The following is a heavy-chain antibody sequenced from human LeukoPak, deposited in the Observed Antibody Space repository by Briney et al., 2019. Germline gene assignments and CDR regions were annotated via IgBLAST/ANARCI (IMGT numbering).Heavy chain of an antibody. CDR1: GFTFSSLN. Sequence: GGALTLSCAASGFTFSSLNMNWLRQAPGKAMEWVSSITSNGSHIFYAHSVRGRFAISRDNAKNSLYLQMDSLGPDDTAVYYCARDPYSGNYGNDYYYYMDVWGKGTTVTISS. V-gene: IGHV3-21*01. CDR2: ITSNGSHI. CDR3: ARDPYSGNYGNDYYYYMDV. D-gene: IGHD1-26*01. J-gene: IGHJ6*03.